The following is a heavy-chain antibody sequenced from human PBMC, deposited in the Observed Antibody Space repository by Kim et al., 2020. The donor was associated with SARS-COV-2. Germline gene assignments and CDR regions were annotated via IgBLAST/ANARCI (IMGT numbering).Heavy chain of an antibody. CDR3: ARAEGSITIFGVVIQNFDY. J-gene: IGHJ4*02. CDR2: IYYSGST. CDR1: GDSISSGGYY. Sequence: SETLSLTCTVSGDSISSGGYYWSWIRQHPGKGLEWIGYIYYSGSTYYNPSLKSRVTISVDTSKNQFSLNLSSVTAADTAVYYCARAEGSITIFGVVIQNFDYWGQGTLVTVSS. D-gene: IGHD3-3*01. V-gene: IGHV4-31*03.